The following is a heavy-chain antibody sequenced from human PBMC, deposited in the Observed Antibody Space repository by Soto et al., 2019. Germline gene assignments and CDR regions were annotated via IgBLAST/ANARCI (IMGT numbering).Heavy chain of an antibody. CDR3: ATDEMAPYYYDSSGYYPHYYGMDV. Sequence: GGSLRLSCAASGFTFSDYYMSWIRQAPGKGLEWVSYISSSGSTIYYADSVKGRFTISRDNAKNSLYLQMNSLRAEDTAVYYCATDEMAPYYYDSSGYYPHYYGMDVWGQGTTVTISS. V-gene: IGHV3-11*01. CDR1: GFTFSDYY. CDR2: ISSSGSTI. D-gene: IGHD3-22*01. J-gene: IGHJ6*02.